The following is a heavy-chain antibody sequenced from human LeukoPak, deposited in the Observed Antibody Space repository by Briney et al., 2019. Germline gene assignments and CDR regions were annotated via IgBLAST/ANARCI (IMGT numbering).Heavy chain of an antibody. CDR3: ARDYGGISHPIDYYFDY. CDR2: IIPIFGTA. V-gene: IGHV1-69*05. D-gene: IGHD4-23*01. Sequence: GASVKVSCKASGGTFSSYAISWVRQAPGQGLEWMGRIIPIFGTANYAQKFQGRVTITTDESTCTAYMALSSLRSEDTAVYYFARDYGGISHPIDYYFDYGGQGTLFTVSS. CDR1: GGTFSSYA. J-gene: IGHJ4*02.